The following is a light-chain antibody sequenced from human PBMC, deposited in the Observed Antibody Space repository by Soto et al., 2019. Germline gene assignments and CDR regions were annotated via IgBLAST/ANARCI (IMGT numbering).Light chain of an antibody. V-gene: IGKV3-20*01. Sequence: EMVLTQSPGTLSLSPGERATLSCRASQSVSSSYLAWYQQKPGQAPRPLIYDASSRATGIPDRFSGTASEIDFTLNISRLEPEDFAVFYCQHSRGSSRTFGQGTKVEI. CDR1: QSVSSSY. J-gene: IGKJ1*01. CDR3: QHSRGSSRT. CDR2: DAS.